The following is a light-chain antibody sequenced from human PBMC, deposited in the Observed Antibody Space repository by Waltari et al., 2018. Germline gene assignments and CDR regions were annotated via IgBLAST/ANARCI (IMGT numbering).Light chain of an antibody. J-gene: IGKJ5*01. V-gene: IGKV3-15*01. CDR1: QSVRSD. CDR3: QQYNKWPPIT. Sequence: ETVMTQSPATLSVSPGERVTLSCRASQSVRSDLAWYHQKPGQAPRLLIYGASTRATDIPASFSGSGSGTEFTLTVSSLQSEDFGVYFCQQYNKWPPITFGQGTRLEI. CDR2: GAS.